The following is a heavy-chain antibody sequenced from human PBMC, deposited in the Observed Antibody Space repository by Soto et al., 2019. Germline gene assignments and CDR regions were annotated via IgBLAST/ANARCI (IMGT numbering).Heavy chain of an antibody. V-gene: IGHV4-59*06. D-gene: IGHD4-17*01. Sequence: SETLSLTCTVSGGSISSYSWSWIRQPPGKGLEWIGYIYYSGSTYYNPSLKSRVTISVDTSKNQFSLKLSSVTAADTAVYYCARRYGPGFDYWGQGTLVTVSS. J-gene: IGHJ4*02. CDR1: GGSISSYS. CDR2: IYYSGST. CDR3: ARRYGPGFDY.